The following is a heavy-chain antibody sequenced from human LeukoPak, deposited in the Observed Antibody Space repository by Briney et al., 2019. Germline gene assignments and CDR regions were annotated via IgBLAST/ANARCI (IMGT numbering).Heavy chain of an antibody. CDR1: GFTFSSYA. J-gene: IGHJ4*02. V-gene: IGHV3-23*01. CDR3: AKDRVPRIAAAGCFDY. D-gene: IGHD6-13*01. CDR2: ISGSGGST. Sequence: GGSLRLSCAASGFTFSSYAMSWVRQAPGKGLEWVSAISGSGGSTYYADSVKGRFTISRDNSKNTLYLQMNSLRAEDTAVYYCAKDRVPRIAAAGCFDYWGQGTLVTVSS.